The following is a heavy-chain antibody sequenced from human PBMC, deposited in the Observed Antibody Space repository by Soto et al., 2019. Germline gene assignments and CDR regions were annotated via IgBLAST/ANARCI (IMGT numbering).Heavy chain of an antibody. V-gene: IGHV3-48*02. J-gene: IGHJ4*02. CDR2: ISGSSAM. CDR1: GFTFSLYY. D-gene: IGHD2-2*01. Sequence: EVQLVESGGGLVQPGGSLRLSCAAYGFTFSLYYMTWVRQAPGKGLEWVSSISGSSAMYYADSVKGRFTISRDNAKNSLSLQVNSLRDEDTAVYYCTRGSSGPDYWGQGTLVTVSP. CDR3: TRGSSGPDY.